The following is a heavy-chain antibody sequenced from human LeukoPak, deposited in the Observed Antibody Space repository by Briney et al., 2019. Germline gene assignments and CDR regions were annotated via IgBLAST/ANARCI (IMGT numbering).Heavy chain of an antibody. CDR3: ARVSLDGFGYQDAFDI. V-gene: IGHV4-39*07. J-gene: IGHJ3*02. CDR2: IYYSGST. Sequence: PSETLSLTCTVSGGSISSSSYYWGWIRQPPGKGLEWIGSIYYSGSTYYNPSLKSRVTISVDTSKNQFSLKLSSVTAADTAVYYCARVSLDGFGYQDAFDIWGQGTMVTVSS. D-gene: IGHD3-10*01. CDR1: GGSISSSSYY.